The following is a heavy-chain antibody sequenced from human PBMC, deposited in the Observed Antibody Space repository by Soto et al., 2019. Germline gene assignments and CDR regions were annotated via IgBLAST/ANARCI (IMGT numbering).Heavy chain of an antibody. CDR3: ARVRRTGYSSSWYEVKGFDP. Sequence: SETLSLTCTVSGGSISSYYWSWIRQPPGKGLEWIGYIYYSGSTNYNPSLKSRVTISVDTSKNQFSLKLSSVTAADTAVYYCARVRRTGYSSSWYEVKGFDPWGQGTLVTVSS. CDR2: IYYSGST. V-gene: IGHV4-59*01. J-gene: IGHJ5*02. CDR1: GGSISSYY. D-gene: IGHD6-13*01.